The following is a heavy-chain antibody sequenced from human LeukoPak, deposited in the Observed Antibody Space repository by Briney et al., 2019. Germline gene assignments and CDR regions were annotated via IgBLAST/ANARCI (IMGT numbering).Heavy chain of an antibody. CDR1: GGSFSGYY. V-gene: IGHV4-34*01. CDR2: INHSGST. J-gene: IGHJ4*02. D-gene: IGHD6-13*01. CDR3: ARDRVSGYSSSWVPLLELRV. Sequence: SETLSLTCTVYGGSFSGYYWSWIRQPPGKGLEWIGEINHSGSTNYNPSLKSRVTISVDTSKNQFSLKLSSVTAADTAVYYCARDRVSGYSSSWVPLLELRVWSQGTLVTVSS.